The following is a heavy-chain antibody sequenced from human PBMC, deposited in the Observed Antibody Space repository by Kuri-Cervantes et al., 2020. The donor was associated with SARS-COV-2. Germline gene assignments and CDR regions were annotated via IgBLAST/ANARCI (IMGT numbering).Heavy chain of an antibody. J-gene: IGHJ4*02. V-gene: IGHV3-20*04. CDR2: INWNGVRT. CDR3: ARAGTSGSYLGY. Sequence: GESLKISCAASGFTFDDYGMSWVRQAPGKGLEWVSGINWNGVRTGYTDSVKGRFIISRDNAKNSLYLQMNSLRAEDTAFYYCARAGTSGSYLGYWGQGTLVTVSS. D-gene: IGHD1-26*01. CDR1: GFTFDDYG.